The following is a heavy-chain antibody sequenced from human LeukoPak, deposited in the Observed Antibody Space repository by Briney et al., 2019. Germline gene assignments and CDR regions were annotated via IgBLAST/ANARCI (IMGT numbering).Heavy chain of an antibody. Sequence: ASVKVSCKASGYTFTGYYMHWVRQAPGQRLEWMGWINTGNGDTKYSQKFQGRVTFTRDTSASTAYMELTSPRSEDTAVYYCARAYSGYVNFDYWGQGTLVTVSS. D-gene: IGHD5-12*01. CDR1: GYTFTGYY. J-gene: IGHJ4*02. V-gene: IGHV1-3*04. CDR2: INTGNGDT. CDR3: ARAYSGYVNFDY.